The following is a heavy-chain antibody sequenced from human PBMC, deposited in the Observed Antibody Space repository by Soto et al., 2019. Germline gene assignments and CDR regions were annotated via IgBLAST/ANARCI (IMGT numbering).Heavy chain of an antibody. V-gene: IGHV1-18*01. Sequence: QVQLVQSGAEVKKPGASVKVSCKASGYTFTSSGISWVRQAPGQGLEWMGGISAYKGNTNYAQKLQGRVTMTTDTATSTAYMELRSLRSDDTAVYYCARANLAHPDYGSGTSGAFDIWGQGTMVTVSS. CDR1: GYTFTSSG. CDR3: ARANLAHPDYGSGTSGAFDI. D-gene: IGHD3-10*01. J-gene: IGHJ3*02. CDR2: ISAYKGNT.